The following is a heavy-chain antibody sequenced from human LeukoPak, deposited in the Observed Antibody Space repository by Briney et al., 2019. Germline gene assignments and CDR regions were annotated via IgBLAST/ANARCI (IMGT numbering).Heavy chain of an antibody. D-gene: IGHD2-2*01. CDR2: ISYDGSNK. Sequence: GGSLRLSCAASGFTFSSHGMHWVRQAPGKGLEWVALISYDGSNKYYTDSVKGRFTISRDNSKNTLYLQMNSLRAEDTAIYYCARICSTTDCLISAWGQGTLVTVSS. CDR1: GFTFSSHG. J-gene: IGHJ4*02. V-gene: IGHV3-30*03. CDR3: ARICSTTDCLISA.